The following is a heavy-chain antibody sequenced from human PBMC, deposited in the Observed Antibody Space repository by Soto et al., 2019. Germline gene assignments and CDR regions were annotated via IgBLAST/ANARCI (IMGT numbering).Heavy chain of an antibody. D-gene: IGHD3-3*01. CDR2: IYYSGST. V-gene: IGHV4-39*01. CDR1: GGSISSSSYY. CDR3: ARLSDDFWSGYYVTGNYYYYYYMDV. J-gene: IGHJ6*03. Sequence: SETLSLTCTVSGGSISSSSYYWGWIRQPPGKGLEWIGSIYYSGSTYYNPSLKSRVTISVDTSMNQFSLKLSSVTAADTAVYYCARLSDDFWSGYYVTGNYYYYYYMDVWGKGTTVTVSS.